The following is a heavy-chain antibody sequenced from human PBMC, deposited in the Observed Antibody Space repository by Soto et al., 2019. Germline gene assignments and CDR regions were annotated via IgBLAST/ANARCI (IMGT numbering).Heavy chain of an antibody. V-gene: IGHV3-11*06. D-gene: IGHD2-15*01. CDR2: ISPGSRYP. Sequence: GSLSLSCAGSGFTFGDSYMSWIRQAPGKGLEWLSYISPGSRYPAYADSVKGRFTISRANAKRSLYLQMMSLTAEDTAIYYCVRGGGGGLFDPWGQGTMVTVSS. CDR1: GFTFGDSY. J-gene: IGHJ5*02. CDR3: VRGGGGGLFDP.